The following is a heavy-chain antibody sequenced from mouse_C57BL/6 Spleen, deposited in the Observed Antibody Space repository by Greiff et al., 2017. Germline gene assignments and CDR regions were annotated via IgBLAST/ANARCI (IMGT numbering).Heavy chain of an antibody. Sequence: EVQLQQSGAELVRPGASVKLSCTASGFNIKDDYMHWVKQRPEQGLEWIGWIDPENGDTEYASKFQGKATITADTSSNTAYLQLSSLTSEDTAVYYCTISTFGYWGQGTTLTVSS. D-gene: IGHD1-1*01. CDR2: IDPENGDT. CDR3: TISTFGY. V-gene: IGHV14-4*01. CDR1: GFNIKDDY. J-gene: IGHJ2*01.